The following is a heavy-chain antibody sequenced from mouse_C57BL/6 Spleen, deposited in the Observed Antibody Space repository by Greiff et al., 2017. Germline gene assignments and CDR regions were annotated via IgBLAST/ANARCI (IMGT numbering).Heavy chain of an antibody. CDR2: IDPSDSET. CDR1: GYTFTSYW. V-gene: IGHV1-52*01. CDR3: ASQARFAMDY. Sequence: VQLQQPGAELVRPGSSVKLSCKASGYTFTSYWMHWVKQRPIQGLEWIGNIDPSDSETHYNQKFKDKATLTVDKSSSTAYMQLGSLTSEDSAVYYCASQARFAMDYWGQGTSVTVAS. J-gene: IGHJ4*01. D-gene: IGHD3-2*02.